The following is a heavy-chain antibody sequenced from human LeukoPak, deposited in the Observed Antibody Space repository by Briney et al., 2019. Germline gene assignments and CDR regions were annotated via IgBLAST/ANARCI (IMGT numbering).Heavy chain of an antibody. Sequence: GGSLRLSCAASGFTFSSYWMSWVRQAPGKGPEWVANIKQDGSEKYYVDSVKGRFTISRDNAKNSLYLQMNSLRAEDTAVYYCASRGDTAMVNYYYYYYMDVWGKGTTVTVSS. D-gene: IGHD5-18*01. CDR3: ASRGDTAMVNYYYYYYMDV. CDR1: GFTFSSYW. V-gene: IGHV3-7*01. CDR2: IKQDGSEK. J-gene: IGHJ6*03.